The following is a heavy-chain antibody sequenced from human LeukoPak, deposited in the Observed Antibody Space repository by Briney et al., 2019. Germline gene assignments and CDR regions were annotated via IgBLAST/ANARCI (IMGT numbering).Heavy chain of an antibody. CDR1: GGSMSSYF. V-gene: IGHV4-59*01. D-gene: IGHD5-12*01. J-gene: IGHJ1*01. CDR2: IYYSGNT. Sequence: SETLSLTCTVSGGSMSSYFWSWIRQPPGKGLEWMGYIYYSGNTNSNPSLKSRVTILADTSKNQFSLRLNSVTAADTAVYFCGRVRTGNTGSPEYFEDWGQGTLVTVSS. CDR3: GRVRTGNTGSPEYFED.